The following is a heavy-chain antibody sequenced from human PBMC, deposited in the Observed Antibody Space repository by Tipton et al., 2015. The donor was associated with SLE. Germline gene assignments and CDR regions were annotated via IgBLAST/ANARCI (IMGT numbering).Heavy chain of an antibody. CDR3: ARGTNYCSVGTCYYQRFDY. CDR2: LYPSGST. CDR1: GGSISSGGYY. Sequence: TLSLTCTVSGGSISSGGYYWSWIRQPAGKGLEWFGRLYPSGSTNYNPPLKSRVTMSVDTSKDQFSLNLTSVTAADTAVYYCARGTNYCSVGTCYYQRFDYWGQGTLVTVSS. V-gene: IGHV4-61*02. J-gene: IGHJ4*02. D-gene: IGHD2-15*01.